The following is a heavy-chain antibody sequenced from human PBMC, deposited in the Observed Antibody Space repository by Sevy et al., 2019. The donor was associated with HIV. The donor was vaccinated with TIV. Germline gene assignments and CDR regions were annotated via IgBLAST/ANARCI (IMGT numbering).Heavy chain of an antibody. J-gene: IGHJ6*02. Sequence: ASVKVSCKASGYTFTGYYMHWVRQAPGQGLEWMRWINPNSGGTNYAQKFQGRVTMTRDTSISTAYMELSRLRSDDTAVYYCARAAQYCSGGSCYGPGDYYYGMDVWGQGTTVTVSS. V-gene: IGHV1-2*02. CDR2: INPNSGGT. CDR1: GYTFTGYY. CDR3: ARAAQYCSGGSCYGPGDYYYGMDV. D-gene: IGHD2-15*01.